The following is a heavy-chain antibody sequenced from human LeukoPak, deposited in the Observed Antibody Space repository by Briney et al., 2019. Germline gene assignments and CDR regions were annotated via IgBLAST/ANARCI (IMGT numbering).Heavy chain of an antibody. CDR1: GGTFSSYA. J-gene: IGHJ5*02. Sequence: SVKVSCKASGGTFSSYAISWVRQAPGQGLEWMGGIIPIFGTANYAQKFQGRVTITTDESTSTAYIELSSLRSEDTAVYYCARDAEYSSSLNWFDPWGQGTLVTVSS. CDR3: ARDAEYSSSLNWFDP. V-gene: IGHV1-69*05. CDR2: IIPIFGTA. D-gene: IGHD6-6*01.